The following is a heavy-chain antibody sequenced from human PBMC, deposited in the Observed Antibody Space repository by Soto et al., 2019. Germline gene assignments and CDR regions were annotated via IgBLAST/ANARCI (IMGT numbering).Heavy chain of an antibody. D-gene: IGHD3-10*01. V-gene: IGHV4-30-4*01. CDR1: GDSIGSGDYY. CDR3: ARGSTYYGVVT. J-gene: IGHJ5*02. CDR2: IYYIGTT. Sequence: QVQLQESGPRLVKPSQTLSLTCTVSGDSIGSGDYYWTWIRQPPGKGLEWIGYIYYIGTTFSNPSLECPVNISVATSKNPVSLRVTSGTAADTAVYYCARGSTYYGVVTWGQGTLITVSS.